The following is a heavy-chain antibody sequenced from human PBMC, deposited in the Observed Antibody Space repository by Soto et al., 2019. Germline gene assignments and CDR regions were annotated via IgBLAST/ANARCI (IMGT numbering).Heavy chain of an antibody. J-gene: IGHJ5*02. CDR3: ARRVTGGGERFDP. D-gene: IGHD7-27*01. V-gene: IGHV4-30-4*01. CDR2: IYFSEST. CDR1: GGSISSGDYY. Sequence: SETLSLTCNVSGGSISSGDYYWSWIRQPPGKGLEWIGYIYFSESTSYNPSLKSRVTISKDTSKNQFSLRLSSVTAADTAVFYCARRVTGGGERFDPWGLGTLVTVSS.